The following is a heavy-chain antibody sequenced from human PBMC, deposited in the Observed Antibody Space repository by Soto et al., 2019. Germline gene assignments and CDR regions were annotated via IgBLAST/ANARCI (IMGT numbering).Heavy chain of an antibody. Sequence: GGSLRLSCAASGFTFSILAMGWVRQAPGKGLEWVSVIDYTGGTTYYTDSVKGRFTISRDNCKKMLYLQMNSLRAEDTAVYYCAKDATRTSGWYYFDYWGQGALVTVSS. CDR3: AKDATRTSGWYYFDY. J-gene: IGHJ4*02. CDR1: GFTFSILA. D-gene: IGHD6-19*01. CDR2: IDYTGGTT. V-gene: IGHV3-23*01.